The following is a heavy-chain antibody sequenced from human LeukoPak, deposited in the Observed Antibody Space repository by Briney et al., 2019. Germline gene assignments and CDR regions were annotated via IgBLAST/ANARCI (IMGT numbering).Heavy chain of an antibody. CDR2: IYHSGST. Sequence: SETLSLTCTVSGASIRSGDYYWSWVRQPPGKGLEWIGEIYHSGSTNYNPSLKSRVTISVDKSKNQFSLKLSSVTAADTAVYYCAREYYYGSGFDPWGQGTLVTVSS. V-gene: IGHV4-4*02. CDR1: GASIRSGDYY. J-gene: IGHJ5*02. D-gene: IGHD3-10*01. CDR3: AREYYYGSGFDP.